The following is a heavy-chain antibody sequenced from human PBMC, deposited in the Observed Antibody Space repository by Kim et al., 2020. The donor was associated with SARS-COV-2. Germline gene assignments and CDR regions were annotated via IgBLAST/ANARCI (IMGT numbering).Heavy chain of an antibody. J-gene: IGHJ6*02. Sequence: SVKVSCKASGGTFSSYAISWVRQAPGQGLEWMGGIIPIFGTANYAQKFQGRVTITADESTSTAYMELSSLRSEDTAVYYCARGGYCSGGSCYSDYYYYYGKDVWGQGTTVTVSS. CDR2: IIPIFGTA. CDR3: ARGGYCSGGSCYSDYYYYYGKDV. CDR1: GGTFSSYA. V-gene: IGHV1-69*13. D-gene: IGHD2-15*01.